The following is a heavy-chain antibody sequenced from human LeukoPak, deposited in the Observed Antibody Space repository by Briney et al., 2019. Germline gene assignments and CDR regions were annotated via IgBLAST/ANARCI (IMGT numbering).Heavy chain of an antibody. CDR2: ISAYNGNT. D-gene: IGHD5-18*01. Sequence: GASVKVSCKASGYTFTSYGISWVRQAPGQGLEWMGWISAYNGNTNYAQKLQGRVTITADESTSTAYMELSSLRSEDTAVYYCASGVGYSYGEFDYWGQGTLVTVSS. CDR1: GYTFTSYG. CDR3: ASGVGYSYGEFDY. V-gene: IGHV1-18*01. J-gene: IGHJ4*02.